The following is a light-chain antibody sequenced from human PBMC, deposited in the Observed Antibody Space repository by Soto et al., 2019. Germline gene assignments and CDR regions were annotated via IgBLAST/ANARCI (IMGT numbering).Light chain of an antibody. CDR2: GTS. CDR3: QQYGSSPRT. J-gene: IGKJ1*01. CDR1: QSVSSSY. V-gene: IGKV3-20*01. Sequence: SPVERGTLSCRASQSVSSSYLAWYQQKPGQAPRLLMYGTSTRATGTPDRFSGSGSGTDFTLTISSLEPEDVAVYYCQQYGSSPRTFGQGTKVDIK.